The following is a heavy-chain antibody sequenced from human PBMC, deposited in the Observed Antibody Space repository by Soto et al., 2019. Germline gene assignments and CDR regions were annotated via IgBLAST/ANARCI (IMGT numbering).Heavy chain of an antibody. V-gene: IGHV3-23*01. J-gene: IGHJ6*02. D-gene: IGHD3-3*01. CDR2: ISGSGGST. CDR1: GFTFSSYA. Sequence: GSLRLSCAASGFTFSSYAMSWVRQAPGKGLEWVSAISGSGGSTYYADSVKGRFTISRDNSKNTLYLQMNSLRAEDTAVYYCAKGPFGVGYYYYGMDVWGQGTTVTVSS. CDR3: AKGPFGVGYYYYGMDV.